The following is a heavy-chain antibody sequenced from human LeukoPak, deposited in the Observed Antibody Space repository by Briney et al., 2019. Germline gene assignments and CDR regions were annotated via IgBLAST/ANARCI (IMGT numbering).Heavy chain of an antibody. Sequence: GASVKVSCKASGYTFTSYYMHWVRQAPGQGLEWMGIINPSGGSTSYAQKFQGRVTTTRDTSTSTVYMELSSLRSEDTAVYYCARDVVGNIVVVPAAPGVAFDIWGQGTMVTVSS. CDR3: ARDVVGNIVVVPAAPGVAFDI. CDR2: INPSGGST. J-gene: IGHJ3*02. D-gene: IGHD2-2*01. V-gene: IGHV1-46*01. CDR1: GYTFTSYY.